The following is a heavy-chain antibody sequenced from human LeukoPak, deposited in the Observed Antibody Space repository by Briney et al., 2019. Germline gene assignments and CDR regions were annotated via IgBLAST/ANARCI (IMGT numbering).Heavy chain of an antibody. V-gene: IGHV4-34*01. CDR2: INHSGST. D-gene: IGHD6-13*01. CDR1: GGSFSCYY. J-gene: IGHJ5*02. Sequence: KPSETLSLTCAVYGGSFSCYYWSWIRQPPGKGLEWIGEINHSGSTNYNPSLKSRVTISVDTSKNQFSLKLNSVTAADTAVYYCARVRAAAGTSWFDPWGKGTLVTVSS. CDR3: ARVRAAAGTSWFDP.